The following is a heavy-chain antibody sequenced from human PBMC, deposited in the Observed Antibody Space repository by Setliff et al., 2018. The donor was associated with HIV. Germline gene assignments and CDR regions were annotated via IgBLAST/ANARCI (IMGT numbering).Heavy chain of an antibody. CDR1: GFTFGNNW. CDR2: IKQGASEK. Sequence: GGSLILSCAASGFTFGNNWMSWVRQAPGKGLEWVATIKQGASEKYYVDSVKGRFTISRDNAKNSLFLQMSNLRAEDTAVYYCAALSLRTNAVYGIVSTRFDPWGRGTLVTVSS. D-gene: IGHD2-8*01. CDR3: AALSLRTNAVYGIVSTRFDP. V-gene: IGHV3-7*03. J-gene: IGHJ5*02.